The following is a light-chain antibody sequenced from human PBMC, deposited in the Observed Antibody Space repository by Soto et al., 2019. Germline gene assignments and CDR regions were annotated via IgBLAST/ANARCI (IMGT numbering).Light chain of an antibody. CDR1: QDIDNY. CDR2: HAF. Sequence: DIPMTQFPSSLSASVGDRVTITCRASQDIDNYVAWYQQRPGKVPKLLIYHAFTLQPGVPSRFSGSGSGTDCTLTISSLQPEDVATYYCQNYYRAAFTFGPGTRVDIK. V-gene: IGKV1-27*01. CDR3: QNYYRAAFT. J-gene: IGKJ3*01.